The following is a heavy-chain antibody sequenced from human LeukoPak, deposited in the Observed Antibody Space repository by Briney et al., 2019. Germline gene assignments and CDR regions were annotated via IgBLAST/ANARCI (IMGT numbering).Heavy chain of an antibody. Sequence: SETLSLTCAVYGGSFSGYYWSWIRQPPGKGPEWIGEINHSGSTNYNPSLKSRVTMSVDTSKNQFSLKLSSVTAADTAVYYCARATKWERNFDYWGQGTLVTVSS. J-gene: IGHJ4*02. CDR1: GGSFSGYY. V-gene: IGHV4-34*01. CDR2: INHSGST. CDR3: ARATKWERNFDY. D-gene: IGHD1-26*01.